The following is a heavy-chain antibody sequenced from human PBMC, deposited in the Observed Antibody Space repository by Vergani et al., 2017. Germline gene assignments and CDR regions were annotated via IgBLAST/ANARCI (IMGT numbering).Heavy chain of an antibody. V-gene: IGHV5-10-1*01. D-gene: IGHD6-25*01. J-gene: IGHJ6*04. Sequence: EVQLVQSGAEVKKPGESLRISCKGSGYSFTSYWISWVRQMPGKGLEWVGRIDPSDSDTNYSPSFQGHVTVSADKSISTAYLQWSRLTASDTAMYYGARLGPREAAAALSYYYYGMDVWGKGTTVTVSS. CDR3: ARLGPREAAAALSYYYYGMDV. CDR2: IDPSDSDT. CDR1: GYSFTSYW.